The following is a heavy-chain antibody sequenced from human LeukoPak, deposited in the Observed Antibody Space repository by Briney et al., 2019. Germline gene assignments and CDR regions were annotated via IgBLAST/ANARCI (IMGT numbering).Heavy chain of an antibody. CDR1: GGSISSSGYY. J-gene: IGHJ4*02. D-gene: IGHD3-10*01. Sequence: KSSETLSLTCTVSGGSISSSGYYWGWIRQPPGKGLEWIGSIYYSGSTYYNPSLKSRVTISADTSKNQFSLKLSSVTAADTAVYYCARGGQFGPGAFDYWGQGTLVTVSS. V-gene: IGHV4-39*01. CDR2: IYYSGST. CDR3: ARGGQFGPGAFDY.